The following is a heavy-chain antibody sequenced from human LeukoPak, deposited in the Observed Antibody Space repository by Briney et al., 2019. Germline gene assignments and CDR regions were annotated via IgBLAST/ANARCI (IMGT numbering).Heavy chain of an antibody. D-gene: IGHD6-19*01. CDR3: AKLRAASAVAATDY. CDR1: GFTFSTYW. V-gene: IGHV3-7*03. CDR2: IKEDGSMT. J-gene: IGHJ4*02. Sequence: GGSLRLSCAASGFTFSTYWMTWVRQAPGKGLEWVAHIKEDGSMTRSIDSVKGRITISRDNAKSSLYLQMNSLRDEDTAVYYCAKLRAASAVAATDYWGQGTLVTVSS.